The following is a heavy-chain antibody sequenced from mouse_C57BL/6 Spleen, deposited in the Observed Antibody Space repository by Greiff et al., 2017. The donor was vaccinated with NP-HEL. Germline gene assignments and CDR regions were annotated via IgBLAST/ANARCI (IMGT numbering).Heavy chain of an antibody. CDR1: GFTFSDYY. Sequence: EVKVVESEGGLVQPGSSMKLSCTASGFTFSDYYMAWVRQVPEKGLEWVANINYDGSSTYYLDSLKSRFIFSRDNATNILYLQMSSLKSEDTAKYYCARVGYRSFDYWGKGTTLTVSS. CDR2: INYDGSST. V-gene: IGHV5-16*01. CDR3: ARVGYRSFDY. J-gene: IGHJ2*01.